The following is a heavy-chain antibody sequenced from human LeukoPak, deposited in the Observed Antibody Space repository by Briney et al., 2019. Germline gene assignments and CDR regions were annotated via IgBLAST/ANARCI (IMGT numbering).Heavy chain of an antibody. CDR3: ARRIAAAAAPYYFDY. CDR1: GFTFSSYW. Sequence: GGSLRLSCAASGFTFSSYWMHWVRQAPGKGLLWVSRINSDGSSTSYADSVKSRFTISRDNAKNTLYLQMNSLRAEDTAVYYCARRIAAAAAPYYFDYWGQGTLVTVSS. V-gene: IGHV3-74*01. J-gene: IGHJ4*02. CDR2: INSDGSST. D-gene: IGHD6-13*01.